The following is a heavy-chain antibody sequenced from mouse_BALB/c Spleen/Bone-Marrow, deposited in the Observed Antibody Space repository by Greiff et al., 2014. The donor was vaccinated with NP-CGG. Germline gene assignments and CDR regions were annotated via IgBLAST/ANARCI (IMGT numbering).Heavy chain of an antibody. J-gene: IGHJ4*01. D-gene: IGHD2-14*01. CDR1: GYTFTDHA. V-gene: IGHV1S137*01. Sequence: VQGVESGAKLVRPGVSVKISCKGSGYTFTDHAMHWVKRSHAKSLVWIGLISGYYGDAIYNQKFKGKATMTVDKSSSTAYMELARLTSEDSAIYYCARSGKVRNAMDYWGHGTSVTVSS. CDR3: ARSGKVRNAMDY. CDR2: ISGYYGDA.